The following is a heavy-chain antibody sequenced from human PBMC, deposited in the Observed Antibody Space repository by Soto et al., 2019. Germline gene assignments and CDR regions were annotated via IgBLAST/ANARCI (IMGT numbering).Heavy chain of an antibody. CDR2: ISGSGGST. J-gene: IGHJ4*02. CDR3: AKNDYVWGSYRSKSSYYFDY. CDR1: GFTFSSYA. V-gene: IGHV3-23*01. D-gene: IGHD3-16*02. Sequence: GGSLRLSCAASGFTFSSYAMSWVRQAPGKGLEWVSAISGSGGSTYYADSVNGRFTISRDNSKNTLHLQMNSLRAEDTAVYYCAKNDYVWGSYRSKSSYYFDYWGQGTLVTVSS.